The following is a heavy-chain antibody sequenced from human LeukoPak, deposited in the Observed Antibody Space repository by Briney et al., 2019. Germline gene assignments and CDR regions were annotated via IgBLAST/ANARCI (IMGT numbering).Heavy chain of an antibody. J-gene: IGHJ2*01. CDR3: ARDKLTYSSGPYFDL. Sequence: SETLSLTCTVSGGSISSYYWSWLRQPPGKGLEWIGYIYYSGSTNYNPSLKSRVTISVDTSKNQFSLKLSSVTAADTAVYYCARDKLTYSSGPYFDLWGRGTLVTVSS. CDR2: IYYSGST. V-gene: IGHV4-59*01. CDR1: GGSISSYY. D-gene: IGHD3-22*01.